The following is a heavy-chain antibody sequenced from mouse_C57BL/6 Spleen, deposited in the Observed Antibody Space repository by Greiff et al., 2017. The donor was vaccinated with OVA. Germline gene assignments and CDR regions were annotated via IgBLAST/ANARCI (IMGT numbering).Heavy chain of an antibody. CDR1: GFTFSSYA. CDR3: ARGDYYDSVWYFDV. Sequence: EVKVVESGGGLVKPGGSLKLSCAASGFTFSSYAMSWVRQTPEKRLEWVATISDGGSYTYYPDNVKGRFTISRDNAKNNLYLQMSQLKSEDTAMYYCARGDYYDSVWYFDVWGTGATVTVSS. CDR2: ISDGGSYT. V-gene: IGHV5-4*03. D-gene: IGHD2-4*01. J-gene: IGHJ1*03.